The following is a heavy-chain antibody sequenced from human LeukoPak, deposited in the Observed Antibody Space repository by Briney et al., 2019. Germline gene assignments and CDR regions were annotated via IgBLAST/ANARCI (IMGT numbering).Heavy chain of an antibody. V-gene: IGHV4-59*01. D-gene: IGHD6-6*01. J-gene: IGHJ5*01. CDR1: GGAISSYY. Sequence: SETLSLTCTVSGGAISSYYWFWIRLPPGKGLEWIGYIYYSGSTDYNPSLKSRVTISLDTSKNQFSLKLSSVTAADTAIYYCARKKFIAAGEFDSWGQGTLVTVSS. CDR2: IYYSGST. CDR3: ARKKFIAAGEFDS.